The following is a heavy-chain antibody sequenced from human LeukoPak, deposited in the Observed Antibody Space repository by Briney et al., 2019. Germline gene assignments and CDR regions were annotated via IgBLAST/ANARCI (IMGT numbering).Heavy chain of an antibody. J-gene: IGHJ6*03. CDR2: IYTSGST. D-gene: IGHD1-14*01. CDR1: GGSISSGGYY. CDR3: ARAHHLFYYYYYYMDV. V-gene: IGHV4-61*02. Sequence: SQTLSLTCTVSGGSISSGGYYWSWIRQPAGKGLEWIGRIYTSGSTNYNPSLKSRVTISVDTSKNQFSLKLSSVTAADTAVYYCARAHHLFYYYYYYMDVWGKGTTVTVSS.